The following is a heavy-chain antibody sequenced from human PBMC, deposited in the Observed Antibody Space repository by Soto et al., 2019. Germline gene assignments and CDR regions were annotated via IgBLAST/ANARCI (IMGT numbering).Heavy chain of an antibody. J-gene: IGHJ3*01. CDR3: ARRTDYGDYSDAFDV. CDR2: IFYSGTT. V-gene: IGHV4-39*01. Sequence: QLQLQESGPGLVKPSETLSLTCTASGDTISSSDYYWGWIRQPPGRRLEWIGNIFYSGTTYYNPSLKSRVTISADTSRNQFSLKLSSVTAADTAVYYCARRTDYGDYSDAFDVWGHGSMVTVSS. D-gene: IGHD4-17*01. CDR1: GDTISSSDYY.